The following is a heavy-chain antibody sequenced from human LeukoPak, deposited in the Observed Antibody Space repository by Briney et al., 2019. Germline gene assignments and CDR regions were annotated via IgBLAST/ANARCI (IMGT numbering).Heavy chain of an antibody. CDR3: VRVSGYSYYSDY. CDR1: GCTFSSYS. Sequence: GGSLRLSCAASGCTFSSYSMNWVRQSPGKGLEWVSYISSSGTTKYYADSVKGRFTISRDNAKNSLYLQMNSLRAEDTAVYYCVRVSGYSYYSDYWGQGTLVTVSS. V-gene: IGHV3-48*04. D-gene: IGHD3-3*01. J-gene: IGHJ4*02. CDR2: ISSSGTTK.